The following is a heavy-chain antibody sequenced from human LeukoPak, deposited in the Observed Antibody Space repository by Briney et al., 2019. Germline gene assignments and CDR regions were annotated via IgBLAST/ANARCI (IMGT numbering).Heavy chain of an antibody. J-gene: IGHJ4*02. V-gene: IGHV4-59*01. CDR2: ISYSGST. Sequence: PSETLSLTCTVSGDSISNYYWSWIRQPPGKGLEWIGYISYSGSTNYSPSLKSRVTISVDTSKNQFSLKLTSVTAADTAVYYCARDSGSYTFDYWGQGTLVTVSS. CDR1: GDSISNYY. D-gene: IGHD1-26*01. CDR3: ARDSGSYTFDY.